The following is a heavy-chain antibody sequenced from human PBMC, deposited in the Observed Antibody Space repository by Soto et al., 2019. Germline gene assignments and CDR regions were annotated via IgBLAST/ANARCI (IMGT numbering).Heavy chain of an antibody. V-gene: IGHV3-23*01. D-gene: IGHD6-19*01. CDR2: ISGTGGNT. Sequence: PGGSLRLSCAASGFTFSTYAMSWVRQAPGKGLEWVSTISGTGGNTYYADSVKGRFTISRDKSENTLSLHMSSLRAEDTAVYYCSLPYTNDWGAFDIWGQGTLVTVSS. CDR1: GFTFSTYA. CDR3: SLPYTNDWGAFDI. J-gene: IGHJ3*02.